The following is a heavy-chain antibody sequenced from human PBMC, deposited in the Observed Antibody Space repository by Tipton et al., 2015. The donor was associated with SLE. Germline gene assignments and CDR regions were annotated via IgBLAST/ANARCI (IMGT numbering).Heavy chain of an antibody. Sequence: RSLRLSCAASGFTFSNYAMHWVRQAPGKGLEWVAVISYDGSYRYYSDSVKGRFTISRDNSKNTLYLQMNSLRAEDTAVYYCARGCSSSTCEPFYFFGMDVWGQGTTVTVSS. V-gene: IGHV3-30*04. J-gene: IGHJ6*02. CDR3: ARGCSSSTCEPFYFFGMDV. CDR1: GFTFSNYA. D-gene: IGHD2-2*01. CDR2: ISYDGSYR.